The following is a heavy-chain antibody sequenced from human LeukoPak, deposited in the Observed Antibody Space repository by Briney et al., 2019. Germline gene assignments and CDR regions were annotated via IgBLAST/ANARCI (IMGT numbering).Heavy chain of an antibody. CDR2: ISGSGGST. Sequence: GGSLRLSCAASGFTFSSYAMSWVRQAPGKGLEWVSAISGSGGSTYYADSVKGRFTISRDNAKNSLYLQMNSLRDEDTAVYYCARGYYDFWSGYSPDAFDIWGQGTMVTVSS. CDR1: GFTFSSYA. D-gene: IGHD3-3*01. CDR3: ARGYYDFWSGYSPDAFDI. V-gene: IGHV3-23*01. J-gene: IGHJ3*02.